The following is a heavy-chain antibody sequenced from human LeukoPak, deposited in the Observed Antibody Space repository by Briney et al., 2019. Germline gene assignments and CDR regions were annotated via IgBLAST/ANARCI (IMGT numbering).Heavy chain of an antibody. CDR2: ISGSGGSI. CDR3: AKAPYVDYDY. J-gene: IGHJ4*02. D-gene: IGHD5-12*01. CDR1: GFTFSSYA. V-gene: IGHV3-23*01. Sequence: PGGSLRLSCAASGFTFSSYAMSWVRQAPGEGLEWVSAISGSGGSIYYADSVKGRFTISRDNSKNTLYLQMNSLRAEDTAVYYCAKAPYVDYDYWGQGTLVTVSS.